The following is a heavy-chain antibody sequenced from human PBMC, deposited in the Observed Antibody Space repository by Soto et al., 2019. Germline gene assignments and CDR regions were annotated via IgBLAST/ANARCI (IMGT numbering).Heavy chain of an antibody. V-gene: IGHV5-51*01. D-gene: IGHD3-10*01. Sequence: PGESLKISCKGSGYSFTSYWIGWVRQMPGKGLEWMGIIYPGDSDTRYSPSLQGQVTISADKSNSTAYLQCSSLKASDTAMYYCARPKYYYGSGSLLFDYWAQGTLVNVSS. CDR1: GYSFTSYW. CDR2: IYPGDSDT. CDR3: ARPKYYYGSGSLLFDY. J-gene: IGHJ4*02.